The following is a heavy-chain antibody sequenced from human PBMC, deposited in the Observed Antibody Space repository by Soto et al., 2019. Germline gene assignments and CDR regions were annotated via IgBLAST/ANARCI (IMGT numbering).Heavy chain of an antibody. CDR3: AKQQMGVIRALDY. V-gene: IGHV3-23*01. CDR1: GFTFSNYA. J-gene: IGHJ4*02. Sequence: EVQILQSGGGLEQPGGSLRLYCAASGFTFSNYAMSWIRQAPGKGLEWVSTIRETGNTYYADSVSGRFATSRDNSENTLYLQMSSLRAEDTAVYYCAKQQMGVIRALDYWGQGTLVTVSS. CDR2: IRETGNT. D-gene: IGHD1-26*01.